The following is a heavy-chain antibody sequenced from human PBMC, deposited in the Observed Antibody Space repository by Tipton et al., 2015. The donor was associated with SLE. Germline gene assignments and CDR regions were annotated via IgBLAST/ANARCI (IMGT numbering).Heavy chain of an antibody. CDR3: TTDRYSLHGGLDY. CDR2: IKSMSDGGTA. CDR1: GFAFNTAW. J-gene: IGHJ4*02. V-gene: IGHV3-15*05. Sequence: QLVQSGGGLVKPGGSLRLSCAASGFAFNTAWMTWVRQAPGKGLEWVGRIKSMSDGGTADFAATVKGRIIMSRNDADNTMYLDLHSLTAEDTAVYYCTTDRYSLHGGLDYWGQGTLVTVSS. D-gene: IGHD4-11*01.